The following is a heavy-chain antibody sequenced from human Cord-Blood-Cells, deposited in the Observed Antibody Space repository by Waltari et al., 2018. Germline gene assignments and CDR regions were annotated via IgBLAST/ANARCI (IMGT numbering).Heavy chain of an antibody. V-gene: IGHV3-23*01. D-gene: IGHD6-6*01. CDR1: GFPFSSYA. Sequence: EVQRLESGGGLVQPGGSLRLPCAASGFPFSSYAMSLVRQAPGKGLEWVSAISGSGGSTYYADSVKGRFTISRDNSKNTLYLQMNSLRAEDTAVYYCAKGPTSIAARPDWFDPWGQGTLVTVSS. CDR3: AKGPTSIAARPDWFDP. J-gene: IGHJ5*02. CDR2: ISGSGGST.